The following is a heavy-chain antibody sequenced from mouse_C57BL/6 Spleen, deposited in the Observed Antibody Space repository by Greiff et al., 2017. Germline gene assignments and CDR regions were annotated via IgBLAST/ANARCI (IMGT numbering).Heavy chain of an antibody. J-gene: IGHJ1*03. CDR1: GYTFTDYY. V-gene: IGHV1-26*01. D-gene: IGHD1-1*01. CDR3: ARSPYYYGSSSWYFDV. CDR2: INPNNGGT. Sequence: EVQLQQSGPELVKPGASVKISCKASGYTFTDYYMNWVKQSHGKSLEWIGDINPNNGGTSYNQKFKGKATLTVAKSSSTAYMELRSLTSEDSAVYYCARSPYYYGSSSWYFDVWGTGTTVTVSS.